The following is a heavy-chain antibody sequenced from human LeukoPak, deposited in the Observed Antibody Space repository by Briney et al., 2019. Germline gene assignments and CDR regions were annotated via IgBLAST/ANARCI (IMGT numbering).Heavy chain of an antibody. CDR1: GGSFSGYY. J-gene: IGHJ1*01. D-gene: IGHD3-3*01. CDR3: ARGPKYYDFWSGYYSGYFQH. V-gene: IGHV4-34*01. Sequence: SETLSLTCAVYGGSFSGYYWSWIRQPPGKGLEWIGEINHSGSTNYNPSLKSRVTISVDTSKNQFSPKLSPVTAADTAVYYCARGPKYYDFWSGYYSGYFQHWGQGTLVTVSS. CDR2: INHSGST.